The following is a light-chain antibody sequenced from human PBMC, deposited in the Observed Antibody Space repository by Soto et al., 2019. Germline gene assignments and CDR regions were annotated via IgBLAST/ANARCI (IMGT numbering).Light chain of an antibody. CDR3: QAWGTGIQV. CDR2: VNSDGSH. V-gene: IGLV4-69*01. J-gene: IGLJ2*01. CDR1: SGHNTYA. Sequence: QSVLTQPPSASASQGASVKLTCTLSSGHNTYAIAWHQQEPEKGPRYLMKVNSDGSHSKGDGIPDRFSGSSSGAERYLTISSVQSEDEADYYCQAWGTGIQVFGGGTKLTVL.